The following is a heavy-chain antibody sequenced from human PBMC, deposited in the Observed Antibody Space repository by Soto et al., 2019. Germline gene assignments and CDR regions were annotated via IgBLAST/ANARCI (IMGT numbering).Heavy chain of an antibody. V-gene: IGHV3-49*03. CDR2: IRSKAFGGTT. CDR1: GFTFADYA. Sequence: GGSLRLSCTASGFTFADYAMSWIRQAPGKGLEWVTFIRSKAFGGTTEYAASVKDRFTISRDDSKSIAYLQMESLKIEDTAVYYCMRLCGGDCRFGGYWGQGTLVTVSS. J-gene: IGHJ4*02. CDR3: MRLCGGDCRFGGY. D-gene: IGHD2-21*01.